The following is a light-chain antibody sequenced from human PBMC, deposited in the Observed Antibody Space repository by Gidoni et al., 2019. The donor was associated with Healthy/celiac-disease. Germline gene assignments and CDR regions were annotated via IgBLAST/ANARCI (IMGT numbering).Light chain of an antibody. V-gene: IGKV1-12*01. CDR1: QGISTW. J-gene: IGKJ2*01. CDR2: SAS. Sequence: DIQMTMSPSSVSAAVGGRVTITCRASQGISTWLAWYQQKPGEAPDLLIYSASSLQDGVPSRFSGSGSGTDFTLTISSLQPEDFATYYCQQANSFPYTFGQGTKLEIK. CDR3: QQANSFPYT.